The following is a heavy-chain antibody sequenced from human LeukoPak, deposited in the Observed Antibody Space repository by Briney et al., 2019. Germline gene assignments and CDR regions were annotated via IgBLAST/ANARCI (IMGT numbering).Heavy chain of an antibody. J-gene: IGHJ4*02. CDR2: IYYSGST. V-gene: IGHV4-39*07. D-gene: IGHD1-20*01. CDR3: ARVGGIPGIDY. CDR1: GGSISTSNYY. Sequence: SETLSLTCTVSGGSISTSNYYWGWIRQPPGKGLEWIGSIYYSGSTYYNPSLKSRVTISVDTSKNQFSLKLSSVTAADTAVYYCARVGGIPGIDYWGQGTLVTVSS.